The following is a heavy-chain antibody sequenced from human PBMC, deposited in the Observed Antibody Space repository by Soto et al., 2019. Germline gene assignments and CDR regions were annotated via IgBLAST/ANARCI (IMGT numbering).Heavy chain of an antibody. J-gene: IGHJ4*02. CDR3: ARRSYYGSGSPTFDY. V-gene: IGHV4-59*08. D-gene: IGHD3-10*01. CDR1: GGSISSYY. Sequence: SETLSLTCTVSGGSISSYYWSWIRQPPGKGLEWIGYIYYSGSTNYNPSLKSRVTISVDTSKNQFSMKLSSVTAADTAVYYCARRSYYGSGSPTFDYWGQGTLVTVSS. CDR2: IYYSGST.